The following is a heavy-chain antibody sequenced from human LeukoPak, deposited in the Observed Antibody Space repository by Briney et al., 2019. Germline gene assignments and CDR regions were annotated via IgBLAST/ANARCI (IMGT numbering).Heavy chain of an antibody. CDR2: AHHSGRT. J-gene: IGHJ5*02. CDR1: GGSISSSYPHW. Sequence: PSETLSLTCAVSGGSISSSYPHWWSWVRQPPGKGFEWIGEAHHSGRTNYSPSLKSRVTISVDTSKNQFSLKLSSVTAADTAVYYCARAGFWSGYNWFDPWGQGTLVTVSS. D-gene: IGHD3-3*01. CDR3: ARAGFWSGYNWFDP. V-gene: IGHV4-4*02.